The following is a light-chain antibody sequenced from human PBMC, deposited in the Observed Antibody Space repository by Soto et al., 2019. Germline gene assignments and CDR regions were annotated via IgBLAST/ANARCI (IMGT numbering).Light chain of an antibody. Sequence: EIVLTQSPATLSLSPGERATLSCRASQSVSSYFAWYQQKPGQAPRLLIYDASNSATGIPARFSGSGSGTDFTLTISSLEPEDFAVYYCQQRSNWPITFGPGTKVDIK. CDR3: QQRSNWPIT. CDR1: QSVSSY. CDR2: DAS. J-gene: IGKJ3*01. V-gene: IGKV3-11*01.